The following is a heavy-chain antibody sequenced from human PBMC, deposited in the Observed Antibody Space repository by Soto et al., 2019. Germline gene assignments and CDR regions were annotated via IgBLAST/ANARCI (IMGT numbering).Heavy chain of an antibody. D-gene: IGHD3-10*01. V-gene: IGHV1-69*04. J-gene: IGHJ4*02. Sequence: QVQLVQSGAEVKRPGSSVKVSCKASGDTFNFYSINWVRQAPGLGLEWMGRVNPILSMSNYAQRFQGRVTXAXEXXTSTAYMDRRGLRSEDTAIYDCATSYGSGYRAFDFWGQGALVTVSS. CDR1: GDTFNFYS. CDR2: VNPILSMS. CDR3: ATSYGSGYRAFDF.